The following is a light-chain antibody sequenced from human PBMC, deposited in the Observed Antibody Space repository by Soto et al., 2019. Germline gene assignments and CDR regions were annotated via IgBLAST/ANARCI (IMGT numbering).Light chain of an antibody. CDR1: RRDVGTYDR. CDR3: SSYAASTTLL. J-gene: IGLJ2*01. V-gene: IGLV2-18*02. Sequence: HSVRNQAPSGCGSLWQAATSFSIGSRRDVGTYDRVSWYQAPPGTAPKLIIYEVHYRPSGVPDRFSGSKSGNTASLTISGLQAEDEADYYCSSYAASTTLLFGGGTKVTVL. CDR2: EVH.